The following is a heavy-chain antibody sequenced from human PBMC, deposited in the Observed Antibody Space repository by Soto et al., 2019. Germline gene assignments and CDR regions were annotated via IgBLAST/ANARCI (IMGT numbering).Heavy chain of an antibody. V-gene: IGHV3-23*01. Sequence: EVQLLESGGGLVQPGGSLRLSCAASGFTFSSYALSWVRQAPGKGLEWASAISSSGAGTYYADSVKGRFTISRDNSKTTLFLHMNSLSASDTAVYYCSKDTGCSPSPCISSAFDIWGQGTMVTVSS. CDR2: ISSSGAGT. J-gene: IGHJ3*02. D-gene: IGHD6-6*01. CDR3: SKDTGCSPSPCISSAFDI. CDR1: GFTFSSYA.